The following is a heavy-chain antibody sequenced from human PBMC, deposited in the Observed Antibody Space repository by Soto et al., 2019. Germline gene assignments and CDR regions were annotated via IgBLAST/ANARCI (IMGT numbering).Heavy chain of an antibody. V-gene: IGHV4-31*03. CDR1: GGSISSGGYY. J-gene: IGHJ5*02. D-gene: IGHD4-17*01. CDR3: ARLPYGDYDFDP. CDR2: IYYSGST. Sequence: SETLSLTCTVSGGSISSGGYYWSWIRQHPGKGLEWIGYIYYSGSTYYNPSLKSRVTISVDTSKNQFSLKLNSVTAADTAVYYCARLPYGDYDFDPWGQGTLVTVSS.